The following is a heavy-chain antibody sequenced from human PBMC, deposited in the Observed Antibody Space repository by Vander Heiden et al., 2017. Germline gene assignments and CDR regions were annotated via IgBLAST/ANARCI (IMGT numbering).Heavy chain of an antibody. D-gene: IGHD4-17*01. CDR1: GGPINSRKSY. CDR3: ASSTVVTFFDY. V-gene: IGHV4-39*01. J-gene: IGHJ4*02. CDR2: IQYSGTT. Sequence: QLQLQESGPGLVKPSETLSLTCTVPGGPINSRKSYGGWIREPPGKGLECVGTIQYSGTTYYNSSLKSRVTISVDTSNNQFSLNLSSVTAADTAGYYCASSTVVTFFDYWGQGTLVTVSS.